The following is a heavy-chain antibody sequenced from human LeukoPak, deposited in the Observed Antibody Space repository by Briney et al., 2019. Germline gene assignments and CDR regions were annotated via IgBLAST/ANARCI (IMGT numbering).Heavy chain of an antibody. CDR3: ARDPSLGLYTGGMGAFDI. V-gene: IGHV1-18*01. CDR1: GYTFTSYG. J-gene: IGHJ3*02. CDR2: ISVYNGNT. Sequence: ASVKVSCKASGYTFTSYGISWVRQAPGQGLEWMGWISVYNGNTNYTQKLQGRVTMTTDTSTNTAYTELRSLRSDDTAVYYCARDPSLGLYTGGMGAFDIWGQGTMVTVSS. D-gene: IGHD3-16*01.